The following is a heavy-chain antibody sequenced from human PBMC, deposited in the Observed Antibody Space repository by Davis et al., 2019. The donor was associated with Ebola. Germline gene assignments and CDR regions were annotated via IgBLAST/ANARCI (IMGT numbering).Heavy chain of an antibody. Sequence: AASVKVSCKASGGTFSSYAISWVRQAPGQGLEWMGRIIPILGIANYAQKFQGRVTITADKSTSTAYMGVRSLRSDDTAVYYCARVPLLGSGWDYYFDYWGQGTLVTVSS. CDR2: IIPILGIA. V-gene: IGHV1-69*04. D-gene: IGHD6-19*01. J-gene: IGHJ4*02. CDR3: ARVPLLGSGWDYYFDY. CDR1: GGTFSSYA.